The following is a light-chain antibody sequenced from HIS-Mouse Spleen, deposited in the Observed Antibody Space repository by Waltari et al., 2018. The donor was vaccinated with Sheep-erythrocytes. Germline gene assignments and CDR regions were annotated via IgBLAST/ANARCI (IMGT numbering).Light chain of an antibody. J-gene: IGKJ4*01. V-gene: IGKV1-33*01. CDR3: QQYDNLLP. Sequence: DIQMTHSPSSLSASVGDRVTITCQASQDISNYLNWYQQKPGKAPKLLIYDASNLETGVRSRFSGSGSGTDFTFTISSLQPEDIATYYCQQYDNLLPFGGGNKVEIK. CDR2: DAS. CDR1: QDISNY.